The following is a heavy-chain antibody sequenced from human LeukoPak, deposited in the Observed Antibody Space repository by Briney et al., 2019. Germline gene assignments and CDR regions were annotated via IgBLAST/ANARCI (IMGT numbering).Heavy chain of an antibody. CDR3: ATTTSGGDAFDI. D-gene: IGHD1-26*01. V-gene: IGHV4-4*02. CDR1: GGSISSTNW. J-gene: IGHJ3*02. CDR2: IFHSGST. Sequence: SSETLSLTCTVSGGSISSTNWWTWVRQPPGKGLEWIGEIFHSGSTNYNPSLKSRVTISVDKSKNQFSLNLRSVTAADTAVYYCATTTSGGDAFDIWGQGTMVTVSS.